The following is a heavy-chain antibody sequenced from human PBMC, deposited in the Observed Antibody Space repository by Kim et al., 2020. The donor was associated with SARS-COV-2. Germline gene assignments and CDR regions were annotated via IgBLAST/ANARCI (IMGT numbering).Heavy chain of an antibody. J-gene: IGHJ4*02. CDR2: QDGSEK. V-gene: IGHV3-7*04. CDR3: VRGGAH. Sequence: QDGSEKYYVDSLKGRFTISRDNAKNSLDLQMNSLRAEDTAVYYCVRGGAHWGQGTLVTVSS. D-gene: IGHD3-16*01.